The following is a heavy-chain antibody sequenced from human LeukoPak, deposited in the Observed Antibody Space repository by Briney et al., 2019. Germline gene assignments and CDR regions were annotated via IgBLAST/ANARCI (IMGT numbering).Heavy chain of an antibody. CDR2: ISAYNGNT. V-gene: IGHV1-18*01. CDR1: GYTFTSYG. D-gene: IGHD1-1*01. CDR3: ATKRRETGTPFDY. Sequence: GASVKVSCKASGYTFTSYGISWVRQAPGQGLEWMGWISAYNGNTNYAQKLQGRATMTTDTSTSTAYMELSSLRSEDTAVYYCATKRRETGTPFDYWGQGTLVTVSS. J-gene: IGHJ4*02.